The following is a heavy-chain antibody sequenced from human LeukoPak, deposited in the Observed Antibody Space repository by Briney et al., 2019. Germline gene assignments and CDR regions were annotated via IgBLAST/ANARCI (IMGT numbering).Heavy chain of an antibody. D-gene: IGHD3-10*01. CDR2: INHSGST. J-gene: IGHJ2*01. CDR1: GGSITSNNF. V-gene: IGHV4-4*02. CDR3: ARRLGSGSYYRRRGYWYFDL. Sequence: PSETLSLTCAVSGGSITSNNFWSWVRQPPGKGLEWIGEINHSGSTNYNPSLKSRVTISVDTSKNQFSLKLSSVTAADTAVYYCARRLGSGSYYRRRGYWYFDLWGRGTLVTVSS.